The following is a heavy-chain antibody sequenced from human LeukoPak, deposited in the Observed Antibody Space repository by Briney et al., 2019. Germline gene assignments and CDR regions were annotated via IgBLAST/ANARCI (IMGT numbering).Heavy chain of an antibody. CDR1: GVSISSSNSY. D-gene: IGHD3-10*01. CDR3: ARDQNYYGSGSYYNSYAFDI. CDR2: IYYSGNT. J-gene: IGHJ3*02. V-gene: IGHV4-39*02. Sequence: PSETLSLTCTVSGVSISSSNSYWGWIRQPPGKGLEWIGSIYYSGNTYYNASLKSQVSISIDTSKNQFSLRLTSVTAADTAVYYCARDQNYYGSGSYYNSYAFDIWGQGTMVTVSS.